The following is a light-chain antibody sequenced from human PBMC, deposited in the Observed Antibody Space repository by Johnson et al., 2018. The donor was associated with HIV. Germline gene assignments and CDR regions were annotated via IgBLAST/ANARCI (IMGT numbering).Light chain of an antibody. Sequence: QSVLTQPPSVSAAPGQKVTISCSGSSSNIGNNYVSWYQQLPGTAPKLLIYENNKRPSGIPDRFSGSKSGTSATLGIAGLQTGDEADYYCGTWANSLSTGAVFGTGTKVTVL. CDR2: ENN. V-gene: IGLV1-51*02. CDR3: GTWANSLSTGAV. J-gene: IGLJ1*01. CDR1: SSNIGNNY.